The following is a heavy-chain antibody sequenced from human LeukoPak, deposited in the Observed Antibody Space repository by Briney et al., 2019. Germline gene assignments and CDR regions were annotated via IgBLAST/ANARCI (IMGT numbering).Heavy chain of an antibody. Sequence: ASVKVSCKASGYTFTSYGISWVRQAPGQGLEWMGWISAYNGNTNYAQKLQGRVTMTTDTSTSTAYMELRSLRSDDTAVYYCARAYDLSPVQHFDYWGQGTLVTVSS. CDR3: ARAYDLSPVQHFDY. J-gene: IGHJ4*02. CDR1: GYTFTSYG. CDR2: ISAYNGNT. V-gene: IGHV1-18*01. D-gene: IGHD3-3*01.